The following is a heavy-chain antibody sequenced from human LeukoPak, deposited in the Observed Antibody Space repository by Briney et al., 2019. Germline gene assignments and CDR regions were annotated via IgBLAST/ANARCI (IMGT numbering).Heavy chain of an antibody. J-gene: IGHJ6*03. V-gene: IGHV3-53*01. D-gene: IGHD3-3*01. CDR3: ARATAYYDFWSGTFESYYYYYYMDV. CDR2: IYSSGST. Sequence: GGSLRLSCAASGFIVSVNYMSWVRQAPGKGLEWVSVIYSSGSTYYADSVKGRFTISRDNAKNTLYLQMNSLRAEDTAVYYCARATAYYDFWSGTFESYYYYYYMDVWGKGTTVTVSS. CDR1: GFIVSVNY.